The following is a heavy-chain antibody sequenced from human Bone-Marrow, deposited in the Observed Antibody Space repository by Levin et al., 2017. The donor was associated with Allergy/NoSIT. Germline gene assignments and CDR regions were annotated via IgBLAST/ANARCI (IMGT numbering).Heavy chain of an antibody. CDR1: GFTVYNNY. D-gene: IGHD6-25*01. J-gene: IGHJ4*02. V-gene: IGHV3-66*01. Sequence: PQASVKVSCAVSGFTVYNNYMSWVRQAPGKGLEWVSLIYSGGTTQYADSVKGRFTISRDSSKNTLYLQMNSLTPEDTAMYYCARNVPLTANDYWGQGTLVTVSS. CDR3: ARNVPLTANDY. CDR2: IYSGGTT.